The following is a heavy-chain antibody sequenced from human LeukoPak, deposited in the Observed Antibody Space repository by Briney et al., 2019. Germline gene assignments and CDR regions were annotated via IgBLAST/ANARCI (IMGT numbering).Heavy chain of an antibody. V-gene: IGHV3-48*02. Sequence: GGSLRLSCAASGFTFSTYSMNWVRQAPGKGLEWVSYISSSSSNIYYADSVKGRLTISRDNAKNSLYLQMNSLRDGDTAVYYCARDQYYSSDYWGQGTLVTVSS. CDR1: GFTFSTYS. CDR2: ISSSSSNI. D-gene: IGHD2-21*01. CDR3: ARDQYYSSDY. J-gene: IGHJ4*02.